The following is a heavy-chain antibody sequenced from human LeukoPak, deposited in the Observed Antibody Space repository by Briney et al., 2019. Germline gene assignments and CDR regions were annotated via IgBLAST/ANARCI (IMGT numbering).Heavy chain of an antibody. Sequence: GASLKISCKGSGYSFTSYWIGWVRQMPGKGLEWMGIIYPGDSDARYSPSFQGQVTISADKSISTAYLQWSSLKASDTAMYYCARGRDILTGYKHYYYYGMDVWGQGTTVTVSS. J-gene: IGHJ6*02. CDR2: IYPGDSDA. D-gene: IGHD3-9*01. CDR3: ARGRDILTGYKHYYYYGMDV. V-gene: IGHV5-51*01. CDR1: GYSFTSYW.